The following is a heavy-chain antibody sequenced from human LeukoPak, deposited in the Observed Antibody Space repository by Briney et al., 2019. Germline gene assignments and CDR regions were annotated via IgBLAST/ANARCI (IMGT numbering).Heavy chain of an antibody. CDR2: ISGRGDKT. Sequence: PGGSLRVSCAASGFTFSSYALSWVRQAPGKGLEWVSAISGRGDKTYYVDSVKGRFTVSRDNSKNTLYLQVNSLRAEDTALYYCAREGDSNGWFDYWGQGTLVTVSS. CDR1: GFTFSSYA. J-gene: IGHJ4*02. D-gene: IGHD3-22*01. CDR3: AREGDSNGWFDY. V-gene: IGHV3-23*01.